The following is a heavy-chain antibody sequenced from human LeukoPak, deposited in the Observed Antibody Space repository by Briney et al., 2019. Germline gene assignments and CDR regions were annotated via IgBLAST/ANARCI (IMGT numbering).Heavy chain of an antibody. J-gene: IGHJ3*02. Sequence: GGSLRLSCAASGFTFSSYAMSWVRQAPGKGLEWVANIKQDGSEKYYVDSVKGRFTISRDNAKNSLYLQMNSLRAEGTAVYYCARVRDPRQYYYDNSGYRNAFDIWGQGTMVTVSS. CDR2: IKQDGSEK. CDR1: GFTFSSYA. D-gene: IGHD3-22*01. V-gene: IGHV3-7*01. CDR3: ARVRDPRQYYYDNSGYRNAFDI.